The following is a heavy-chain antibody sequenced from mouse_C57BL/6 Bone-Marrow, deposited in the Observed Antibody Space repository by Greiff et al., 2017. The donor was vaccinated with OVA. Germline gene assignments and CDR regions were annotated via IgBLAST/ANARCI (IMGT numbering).Heavy chain of an antibody. CDR3: ARLGGLWYFDV. J-gene: IGHJ1*03. Sequence: VKLMESGPELVKPGASVKISCKASGYAFSSSWMNWVKQRPGKGLEWIGRIYPGDGDTNYNGKFKGKATLTADKSSSTAYMQLSSLTSEDSAVYFCARLGGLWYFDVWGTGTTVTVSS. CDR1: GYAFSSSW. D-gene: IGHD3-3*01. CDR2: IYPGDGDT. V-gene: IGHV1-82*01.